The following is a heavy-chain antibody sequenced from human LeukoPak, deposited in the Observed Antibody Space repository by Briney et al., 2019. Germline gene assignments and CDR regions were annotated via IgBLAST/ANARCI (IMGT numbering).Heavy chain of an antibody. Sequence: GGSLRLSCVVSGLTFSDFYMSWVRQAPGKGLEWLSYISPSGAPIYNVDSVKGRFTISRDNAKDSLYLQMNSLRAEDTAVYYCARDQGTIGPHPLHYWGQGTLVTVSS. CDR2: ISPSGAPI. V-gene: IGHV3-11*01. D-gene: IGHD1-14*01. CDR1: GLTFSDFY. CDR3: ARDQGTIGPHPLHY. J-gene: IGHJ4*02.